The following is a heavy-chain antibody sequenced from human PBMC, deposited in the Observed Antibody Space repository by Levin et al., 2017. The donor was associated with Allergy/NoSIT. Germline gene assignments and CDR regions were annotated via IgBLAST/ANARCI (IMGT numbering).Heavy chain of an antibody. CDR2: ISSSSSYK. CDR1: GFTFSDYY. CDR3: ARERHYAYVRGSLRYFDY. J-gene: IGHJ4*01. D-gene: IGHD3-16*01. V-gene: IGHV3-11*05. Sequence: PGGSLRLSCAASGFTFSDYYMSWIRQAPGKGLEWVSYISSSSSYKNYADSVKGRFTISRDNAKNSLYLQMNSLRAEDTAVYYCARERHYAYVRGSLRYFDYWGNGTLVTVS.